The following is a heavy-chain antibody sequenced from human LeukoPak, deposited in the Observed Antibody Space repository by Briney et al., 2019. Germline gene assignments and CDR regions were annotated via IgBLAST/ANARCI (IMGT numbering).Heavy chain of an antibody. Sequence: GASVKVSCKASGYTFTGYYMHWVRQAPGQGLEWMGWINPNSGGTNYAQKFQGRVTMTRDTSISTAYMELSRLRSDDTAVYYCARGDSGYDFAPFDYWGQGTLVTVSS. CDR1: GYTFTGYY. D-gene: IGHD5-12*01. CDR3: ARGDSGYDFAPFDY. J-gene: IGHJ4*02. V-gene: IGHV1-2*02. CDR2: INPNSGGT.